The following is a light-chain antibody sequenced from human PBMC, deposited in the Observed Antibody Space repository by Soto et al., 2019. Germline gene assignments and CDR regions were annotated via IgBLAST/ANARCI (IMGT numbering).Light chain of an antibody. CDR3: CSYAGSSTSYV. CDR1: SSDFGSYNL. CDR2: EGS. Sequence: QSVLTQPASVSGYPGQSITISCTGTSSDFGSYNLVSWYQQHPGKAPKLMIYEGSKRPSGVSNRFSGSKSGNTASLTISGLQAEDEADYYCCSYAGSSTSYVFGTGTKVTVL. J-gene: IGLJ1*01. V-gene: IGLV2-23*01.